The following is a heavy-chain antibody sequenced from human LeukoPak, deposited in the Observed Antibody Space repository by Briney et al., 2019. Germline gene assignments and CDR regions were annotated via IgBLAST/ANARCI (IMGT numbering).Heavy chain of an antibody. J-gene: IGHJ4*02. CDR1: VFTFRDSA. V-gene: IGHV3-23*01. D-gene: IGHD5-12*01. CDR3: AKDLLAATIDYYFDG. CDR2: ISFSGDNT. Sequence: GGSLRLSCAASVFTFRDSAMSWVRHAPGEGLEWVSLISFSGDNTYYTDSVKGRFTISRDNSKNTLYVQMNSLRAEDTAVYYCAKDLLAATIDYYFDGWGQGALVTVSS.